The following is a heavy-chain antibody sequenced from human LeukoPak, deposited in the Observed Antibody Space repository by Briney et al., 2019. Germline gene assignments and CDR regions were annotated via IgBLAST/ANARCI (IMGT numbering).Heavy chain of an antibody. D-gene: IGHD3-10*01. V-gene: IGHV5-51*01. CDR2: IYPGDSDT. J-gene: IGHJ4*02. Sequence: GESLKISCKGSGYNFAINWIAWVRQMPGKGQEWMGIIYPGDSDTRYSPSFQGQVTISADKSVNTAYLQWSSLKASDTAMYYCARAAVMVRGVYLPHYYFDYWGQGTLVTVSS. CDR3: ARAAVMVRGVYLPHYYFDY. CDR1: GYNFAINW.